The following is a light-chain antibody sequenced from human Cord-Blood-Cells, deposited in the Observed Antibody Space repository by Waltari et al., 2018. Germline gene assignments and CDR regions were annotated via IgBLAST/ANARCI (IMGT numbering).Light chain of an antibody. V-gene: IGKV1-39*01. J-gene: IGKJ1*01. CDR1: QSISSY. Sequence: DIQMTQSPSSLSASVGDRFPITCRASQSISSYLNWYQQKPGKAPKPLIYAPSSLQSGVPSRFSGSGSGTDFTLTISSLQPEDFATYYCQQSYSTTWTFGQGTKVEIK. CDR3: QQSYSTTWT. CDR2: APS.